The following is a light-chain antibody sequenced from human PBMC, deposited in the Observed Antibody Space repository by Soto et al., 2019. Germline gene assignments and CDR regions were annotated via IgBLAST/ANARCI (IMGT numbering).Light chain of an antibody. Sequence: QSALTQPASVSGSPGQSITISCTGSSSDVGGYDYVSWYQHQPGKAPKLMIYEVASRPSGVSNRFSGSKSGNTASLTISSVEAGDEAAYYCQVWDSDSDPSYVFGTGTKLTVL. CDR1: SSDVGGYDY. CDR2: EVA. J-gene: IGLJ1*01. V-gene: IGLV2-14*01. CDR3: QVWDSDSDPSYV.